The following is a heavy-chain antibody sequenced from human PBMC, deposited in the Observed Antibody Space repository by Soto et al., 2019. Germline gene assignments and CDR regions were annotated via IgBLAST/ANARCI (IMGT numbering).Heavy chain of an antibody. Sequence: GGSLRLSCAASGFTFSSYGMHWVRQAPGKGLEWVAVISYDGSNKYYADYVKGRFTISRDNSKNTLYLQMNSLRAEDRVVYYCAKVKAWGLGSSGWYPYNWFDPWGQGTLVTVSS. CDR2: ISYDGSNK. D-gene: IGHD6-13*01. J-gene: IGHJ5*02. CDR3: AKVKAWGLGSSGWYPYNWFDP. V-gene: IGHV3-30*18. CDR1: GFTFSSYG.